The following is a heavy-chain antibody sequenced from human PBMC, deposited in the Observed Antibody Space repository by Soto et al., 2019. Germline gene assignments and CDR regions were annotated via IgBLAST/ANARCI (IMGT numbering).Heavy chain of an antibody. Sequence: GGSLRLSCAASGFTFSSYWMSWVRQAPGKGLEWVANIKQDGSEKYYVDSVKGRFTISRDNAKNSMYLQMNSLRAEDTAVYYCARGHISTSCYGCPVVMNWFDPWGQGTLVTVSS. J-gene: IGHJ5*02. CDR1: GFTFSSYW. CDR2: IKQDGSEK. V-gene: IGHV3-7*01. D-gene: IGHD2-2*01. CDR3: ARGHISTSCYGCPVVMNWFDP.